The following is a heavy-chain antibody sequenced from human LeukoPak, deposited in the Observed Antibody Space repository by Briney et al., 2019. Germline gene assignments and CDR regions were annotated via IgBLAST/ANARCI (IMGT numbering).Heavy chain of an antibody. CDR3: ARGTGTINYYYYYGMGV. CDR2: VYYSGST. CDR1: GGSISSYY. J-gene: IGHJ6*02. Sequence: SETLSHTCTVSGGSISSYYWSWIRQPPGKGLEWIGYVYYSGSTNSNPSLKSRVTISVDTSKNQFSLKLSSVTAADTAVYYCARGTGTINYYYYYGMGVWGQGTTVTVSS. D-gene: IGHD1-7*01. V-gene: IGHV4-59*08.